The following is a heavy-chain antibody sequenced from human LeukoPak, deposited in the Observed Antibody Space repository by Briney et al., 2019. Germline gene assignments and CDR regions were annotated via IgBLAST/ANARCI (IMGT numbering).Heavy chain of an antibody. D-gene: IGHD2-2*01. Sequence: GGSLGLSCAASGFTFSSYAMSWVRQAPGKGLEWVSAISGSGGSAFYTDSVKGRFTISRDNSKNTLYLQMYSLRAEDTAVYYCAKTTDCSGSSCYAAGGYWGQGTLVSVSS. V-gene: IGHV3-23*01. CDR3: AKTTDCSGSSCYAAGGY. CDR1: GFTFSSYA. J-gene: IGHJ4*02. CDR2: ISGSGGSA.